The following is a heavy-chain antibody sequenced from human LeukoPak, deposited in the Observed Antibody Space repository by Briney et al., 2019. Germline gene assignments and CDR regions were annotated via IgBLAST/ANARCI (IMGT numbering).Heavy chain of an antibody. V-gene: IGHV1-8*01. D-gene: IGHD2-21*01. Sequence: AVTVSCMASRYTFTSYDIHWVLQATGHGLEPVGWMDNNSGNTGYAQKFQGRVTMNRNTSISTAYMELSSLRSEDSAVYYCARVVWYYYYGMDVRGPGTTVTVSS. CDR3: ARVVWYYYYGMDV. CDR2: MDNNSGNT. J-gene: IGHJ6*02. CDR1: RYTFTSYD.